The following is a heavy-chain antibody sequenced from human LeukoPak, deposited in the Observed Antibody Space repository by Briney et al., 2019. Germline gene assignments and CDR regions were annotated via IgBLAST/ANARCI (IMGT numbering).Heavy chain of an antibody. Sequence: PGRSLRLSCTASGFTFSSYGMHWVRQARGKGLEWVAFTSNDGSNKYYVDSVKGRFTISRDNSRNTLYVQMNSLRAEDTAVYYCARDRGGATRFDYYDMDVWGQGTTVTVS. CDR3: ARDRGGATRFDYYDMDV. V-gene: IGHV3-30-3*01. J-gene: IGHJ6*02. CDR2: TSNDGSNK. D-gene: IGHD3-16*01. CDR1: GFTFSSYG.